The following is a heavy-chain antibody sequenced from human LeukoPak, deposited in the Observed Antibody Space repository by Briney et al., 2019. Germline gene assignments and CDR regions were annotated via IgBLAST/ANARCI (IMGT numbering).Heavy chain of an antibody. CDR2: IYYSGST. Sequence: SQTLSLTCTVSGGSISSGGYYWSWIRQHPGKGLEWIGYIYYSGSTYYNPSLKSRVTISVDTSKNQFSLKLSSVTAADTAVYYCARLKIEGGYSYGYSPNIYYYYYGMDVWGQGTTVTVSS. D-gene: IGHD5-18*01. J-gene: IGHJ6*02. CDR1: GGSISSGGYY. V-gene: IGHV4-31*03. CDR3: ARLKIEGGYSYGYSPNIYYYYYGMDV.